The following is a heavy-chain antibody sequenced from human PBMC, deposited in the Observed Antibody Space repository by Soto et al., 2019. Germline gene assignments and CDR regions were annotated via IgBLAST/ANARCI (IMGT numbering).Heavy chain of an antibody. J-gene: IGHJ4*02. D-gene: IGHD4-17*01. Sequence: SETLSLTCAVSGDSISSGGYSWSWIRQPPGKGLEWIGYTYHSGSTYYNPSLNSRVTISVDRSKNQFSLKLNSVTAADTAVYYCASGTPTALDYWDQGTLVTAPQ. CDR3: ASGTPTALDY. CDR2: TYHSGST. CDR1: GDSISSGGYS. V-gene: IGHV4-30-2*01.